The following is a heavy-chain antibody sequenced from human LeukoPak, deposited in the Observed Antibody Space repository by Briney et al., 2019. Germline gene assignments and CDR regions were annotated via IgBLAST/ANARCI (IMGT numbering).Heavy chain of an antibody. V-gene: IGHV3-30*02. J-gene: IGHJ4*02. CDR3: AKGTGGGNLDY. Sequence: GSLRLSCAASGFTFSTYGMHWVRQAPGKGLEWVTSILYDGSNKNYADSVKGRFTISRDNSKNTLYLQMNSLRAEDTAVYYCAKGTGGGNLDYWGQGTLVTVSS. CDR1: GFTFSTYG. D-gene: IGHD1-14*01. CDR2: ILYDGSNK.